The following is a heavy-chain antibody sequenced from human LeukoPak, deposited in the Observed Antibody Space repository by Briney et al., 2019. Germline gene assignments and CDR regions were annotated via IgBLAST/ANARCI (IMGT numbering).Heavy chain of an antibody. CDR3: ARDGRLYCYDSSGSWFDP. Sequence: ASVKVSCKASGYTFTSYYMHWVRQAPGQGLEWMGIINPSGGSTSYAQKFQGRVTMTRDTSTSTVYMELSSLRSEDTAVYYCARDGRLYCYDSSGSWFDPWGQGTLVTVSS. D-gene: IGHD3-22*01. J-gene: IGHJ5*02. CDR1: GYTFTSYY. V-gene: IGHV1-46*01. CDR2: INPSGGST.